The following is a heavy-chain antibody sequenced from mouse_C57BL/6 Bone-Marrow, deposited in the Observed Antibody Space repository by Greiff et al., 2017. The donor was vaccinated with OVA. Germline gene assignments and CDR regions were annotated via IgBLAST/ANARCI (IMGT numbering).Heavy chain of an antibody. Sequence: QVQLKESGPELVKPGASVKLSCKASGYTFTSYDINWVKQRPGQGLEWIGWIYPRDGSTKYNEKFKGKATLTVDTSSSTAYMELHSLTSEDSAVYFCSSPIYYYGSSPFAYWGQGTLVTVSA. CDR3: SSPIYYYGSSPFAY. J-gene: IGHJ3*01. D-gene: IGHD1-1*01. CDR1: GYTFTSYD. V-gene: IGHV1-85*01. CDR2: IYPRDGST.